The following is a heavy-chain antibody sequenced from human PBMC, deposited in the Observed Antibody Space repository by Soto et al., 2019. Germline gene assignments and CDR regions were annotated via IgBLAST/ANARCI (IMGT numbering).Heavy chain of an antibody. CDR1: GGSISSGGYY. J-gene: IGHJ4*02. D-gene: IGHD3-9*01. Sequence: PSETLSLTCTVSGGSISSGGYYWSWIRQHPGKGLEWIGYIYYSGSTYYNPSLKSRVTISVDTSKNQFSLKLSSVTAADTAVYYCARDDILTGYYRSGFDYWGQGTLVTVSS. CDR2: IYYSGST. CDR3: ARDDILTGYYRSGFDY. V-gene: IGHV4-31*02.